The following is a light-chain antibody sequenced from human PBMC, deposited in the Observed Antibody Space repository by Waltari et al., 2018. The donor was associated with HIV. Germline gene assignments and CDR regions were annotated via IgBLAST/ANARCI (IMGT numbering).Light chain of an antibody. J-gene: IGKJ2*01. CDR1: NRGSTN. Sequence: VMTQSTATLSVSPGERATLSGRARNRGSTNLVWWQQQPGEAPRHLIYGASTRATGRPARFSGSRSGTEVILTISSMQSEEFAVYYCQQYNNWPPNTFGQGTKLEIK. CDR2: GAS. CDR3: QQYNNWPPNT. V-gene: IGKV3-15*01.